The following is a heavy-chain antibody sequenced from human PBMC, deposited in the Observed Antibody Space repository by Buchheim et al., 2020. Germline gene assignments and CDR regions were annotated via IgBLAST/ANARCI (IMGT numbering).Heavy chain of an antibody. J-gene: IGHJ4*02. Sequence: QVQLVESGGGVVQPGRSLRLSCAASGFTFSSYGMHWVRQAPGKGLEWVAVISYDGSNKYYADSVKGRFTISRDNSKNTLYLQMNSLRAEDTAVYYCAKDSVRGSDVDWLAGYWGQGTL. V-gene: IGHV3-30*18. CDR1: GFTFSSYG. CDR3: AKDSVRGSDVDWLAGY. CDR2: ISYDGSNK. D-gene: IGHD3-22*01.